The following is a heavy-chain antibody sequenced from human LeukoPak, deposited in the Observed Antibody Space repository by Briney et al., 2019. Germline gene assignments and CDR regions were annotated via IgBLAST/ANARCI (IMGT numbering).Heavy chain of an antibody. V-gene: IGHV1-18*01. Sequence: ASVKVSCKASGYTFTSYGISWVRQASGQGLEWMGWISAYNGNTNYAQKLQGRVTMTTDTSTSTAYMELRSLRSDDTAVYYCARYSPHTYYDILTGYGLPFDYWGQGTLVTVSS. J-gene: IGHJ4*02. CDR2: ISAYNGNT. CDR3: ARYSPHTYYDILTGYGLPFDY. D-gene: IGHD3-9*01. CDR1: GYTFTSYG.